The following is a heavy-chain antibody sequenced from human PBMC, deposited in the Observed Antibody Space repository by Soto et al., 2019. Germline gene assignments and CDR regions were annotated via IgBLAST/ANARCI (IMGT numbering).Heavy chain of an antibody. J-gene: IGHJ3*02. D-gene: IGHD6-19*01. CDR2: IYHSGST. CDR1: GGSISSSNW. Sequence: SETLSLTCAVSGGSISSSNWWSWVRQPPGKGLEWIGEIYHSGSTNYNPSLKSRVTIPVDKSKNQFSLKLSSVTAADTAVYYCAWIAVAADAFDIWGQGTMVTVSS. V-gene: IGHV4-4*02. CDR3: AWIAVAADAFDI.